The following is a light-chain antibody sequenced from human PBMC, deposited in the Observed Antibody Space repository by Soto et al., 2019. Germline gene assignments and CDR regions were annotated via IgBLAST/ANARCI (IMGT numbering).Light chain of an antibody. CDR3: AVWDDSVRGYV. CDR2: SNH. Sequence: QAVVTQPPSASGTAGQRVTISCSGTSSNIGRNSVYWYQQLPGTAPKLLIYSNHQRPSGVPDRFSGSKSDTSASLAISGLRSEDEADYYCAVWDDSVRGYVFATGTKLTVL. V-gene: IGLV1-47*02. J-gene: IGLJ1*01. CDR1: SSNIGRNS.